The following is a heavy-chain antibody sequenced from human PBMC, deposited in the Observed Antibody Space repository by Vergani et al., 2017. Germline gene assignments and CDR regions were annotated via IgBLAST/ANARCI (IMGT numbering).Heavy chain of an antibody. J-gene: IGHJ4*02. V-gene: IGHV1-2*02. D-gene: IGHD2-2*01. CDR2: INPNSGGT. Sequence: QVQLVQSGAEVKKPWASVKVSCKASGYTFTDYFMHWVRQAPGQGLEWIGWINPNSGGTNYAQKFQGRVTMTRDTSISTAYMELSNLRSDDTAVYYCARVVTSSNRDYFDYWGQGTLVTVSS. CDR3: ARVVTSSNRDYFDY. CDR1: GYTFTDYF.